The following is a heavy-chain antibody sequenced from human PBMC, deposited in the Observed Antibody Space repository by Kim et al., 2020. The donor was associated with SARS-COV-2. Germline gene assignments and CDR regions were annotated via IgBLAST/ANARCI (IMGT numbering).Heavy chain of an antibody. CDR2: INHSGST. CDR3: ARAVLWFGEI. V-gene: IGHV4-34*01. CDR1: GGSFSGYY. D-gene: IGHD3-10*01. Sequence: SETLSLTCAVYGGSFSGYYWSWIRQPPGKGLEWIGEINHSGSTNYNPSLKSRVTISVDTSKNQFSLNLSSVTAADTAVYYCARAVLWFGEIWGQGTLVTVSS. J-gene: IGHJ4*02.